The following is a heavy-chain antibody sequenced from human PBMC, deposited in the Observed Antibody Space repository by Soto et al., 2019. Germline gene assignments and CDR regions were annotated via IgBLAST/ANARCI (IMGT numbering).Heavy chain of an antibody. Sequence: EVQLVDSGGGLVQPGGSLRLSCAASGFTFSSYWMSWVRKAPGKGLECVASIKEDGSEKYYVDSVKGRFTISRDDAKNSLYLQMNSLRVEDTAVYYCTGNLGWGWFDPWGQGTLVTVSS. CDR3: TGNLGWGWFDP. D-gene: IGHD6-19*01. CDR1: GFTFSSYW. V-gene: IGHV3-7*05. CDR2: IKEDGSEK. J-gene: IGHJ5*02.